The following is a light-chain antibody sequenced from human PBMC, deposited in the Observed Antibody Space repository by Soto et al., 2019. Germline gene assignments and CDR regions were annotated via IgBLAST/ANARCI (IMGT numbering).Light chain of an antibody. J-gene: IGLJ2*01. V-gene: IGLV2-11*01. Sequence: QSVLTQPRSVSGSPGQSITISCTGSSSDVGRYNYVSWFQQYSGKAPKLMIFDVSQRPSGVPDRFSGSKSANTASLTISGLQSEDEADYYCCSYAGRDTPVLFGGGTKLTVL. CDR3: CSYAGRDTPVL. CDR1: SSDVGRYNY. CDR2: DVS.